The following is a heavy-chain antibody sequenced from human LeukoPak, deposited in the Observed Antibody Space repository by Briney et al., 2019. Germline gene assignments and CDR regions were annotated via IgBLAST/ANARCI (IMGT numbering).Heavy chain of an antibody. V-gene: IGHV4-39*01. CDR1: GGSISSNNYN. Sequence: PSETLSLTCTVSGGSISSNNYNWGWLRQPPGKGLEWIGSIYYSGSTFYHPSLKSRVTISIDPSKNQFSLKLSSVTAADTAVYYCASWYYYGSGSPFFDYWGQGTLVTVSS. D-gene: IGHD3-10*01. J-gene: IGHJ4*02. CDR2: IYYSGST. CDR3: ASWYYYGSGSPFFDY.